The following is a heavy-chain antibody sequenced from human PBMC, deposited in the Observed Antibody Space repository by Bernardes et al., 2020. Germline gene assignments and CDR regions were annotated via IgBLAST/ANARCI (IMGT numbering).Heavy chain of an antibody. CDR2: IIISSSTI. CDR3: ARGTPTVIFYYYGMDV. V-gene: IGHV3-48*01. Sequence: GGSLRLSCAASGFTFSSYSMNWVRQAPGRGLGWFQSIIISSSTIYYADSVKGRFTISRDNAKNSLYLQMNSLRAEDTAVYYCARGTPTVIFYYYGMDVWGQGTTVTVSS. J-gene: IGHJ6*02. CDR1: GFTFSSYS. D-gene: IGHD4-4*01.